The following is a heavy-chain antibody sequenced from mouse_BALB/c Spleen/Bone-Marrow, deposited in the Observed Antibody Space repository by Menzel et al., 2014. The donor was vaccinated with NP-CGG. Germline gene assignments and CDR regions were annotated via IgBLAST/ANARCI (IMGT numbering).Heavy chain of an antibody. CDR1: GYSITSDYA. CDR2: ISYSGST. D-gene: IGHD2-4*01. Sequence: VQLQQPGPGLVKPSQSLSLTCTVTGYSITSDYAWNWIRQFPGNKLEWMGYISYSGSTSYNPSLKSQISITRDTSKNQFFLQLNSVTTEDTATYYCARSEGDYDSAMDYWGQGTSVTVSS. J-gene: IGHJ4*01. V-gene: IGHV3-2*02. CDR3: ARSEGDYDSAMDY.